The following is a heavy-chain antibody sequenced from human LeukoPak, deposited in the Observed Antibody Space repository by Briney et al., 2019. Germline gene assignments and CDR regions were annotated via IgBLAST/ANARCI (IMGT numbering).Heavy chain of an antibody. CDR2: IKQDGSEK. V-gene: IGHV3-7*01. Sequence: GGSLRLSCAASGFTFDNYGINWVRRAPGKGLEWVANIKQDGSEKYYVDSVKGRFTISRDNAKNSLYLQMNSLRAEDTAVYYCVGHSDYWGQGTLVTVSS. CDR3: VGHSDY. D-gene: IGHD3-16*01. CDR1: GFTFDNYG. J-gene: IGHJ4*02.